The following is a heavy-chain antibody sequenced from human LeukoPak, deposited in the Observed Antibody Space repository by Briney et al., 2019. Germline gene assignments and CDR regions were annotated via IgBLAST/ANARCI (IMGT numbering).Heavy chain of an antibody. CDR2: ISSYNGNT. D-gene: IGHD3-22*01. CDR3: ARGPGIEVGGSSYYFDY. V-gene: IGHV1-18*01. J-gene: IGHJ4*02. Sequence: ASVKVSCKASGYTFTNYGVTWVRQAPGQELEWMGYISSYNGNTNYAQTLQGRVTMTTDTSASTAYMELRSLRSDDTAVYYCARGPGIEVGGSSYYFDYWGQGTLVTVSS. CDR1: GYTFTNYG.